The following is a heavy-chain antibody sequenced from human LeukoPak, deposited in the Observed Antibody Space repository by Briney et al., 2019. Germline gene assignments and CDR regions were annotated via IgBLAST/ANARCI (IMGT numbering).Heavy chain of an antibody. V-gene: IGHV4-39*01. CDR1: GGSISSYY. CDR3: ARSGYYYSYAFDI. D-gene: IGHD3-22*01. CDR2: IYYSGST. J-gene: IGHJ3*02. Sequence: SETLSLTCTVSGGSISSYYWSWIRQPPGKGLEWIGSIYYSGSTYYNPSLKSRVTISVDTSKNQFSLKLSSVTAADTAVYYCARSGYYYSYAFDIWGQGTMVTVSS.